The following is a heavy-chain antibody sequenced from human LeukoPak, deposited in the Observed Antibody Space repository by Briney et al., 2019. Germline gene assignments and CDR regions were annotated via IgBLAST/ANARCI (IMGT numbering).Heavy chain of an antibody. J-gene: IGHJ4*02. Sequence: PSETLSLTCAVYGESFSGYYWSWIRQPPGKGLEWIGEINHSGSTNYNPSLKSRVTISVDTSKNQFSLKLSSVTAADTAVYYCARLATAGYLNYWGQGTLVTVSS. CDR3: ARLATAGYLNY. CDR2: INHSGST. D-gene: IGHD6-19*01. V-gene: IGHV4-34*01. CDR1: GESFSGYY.